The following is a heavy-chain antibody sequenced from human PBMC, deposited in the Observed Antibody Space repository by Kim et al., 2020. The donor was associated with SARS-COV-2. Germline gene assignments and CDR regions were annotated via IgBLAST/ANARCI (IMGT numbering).Heavy chain of an antibody. Sequence: KGRFTISRDNSKNTLYLQMNSLRAEDTAVYYCASGMDYYDSSGYPSYFDYWGQGTLVTVSS. D-gene: IGHD3-22*01. CDR3: ASGMDYYDSSGYPSYFDY. J-gene: IGHJ4*02. V-gene: IGHV3-30*01.